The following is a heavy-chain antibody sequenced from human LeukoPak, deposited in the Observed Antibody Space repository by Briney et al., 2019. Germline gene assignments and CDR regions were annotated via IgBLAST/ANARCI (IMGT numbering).Heavy chain of an antibody. D-gene: IGHD3-22*01. CDR3: ARTDASYDSSGSHSD. J-gene: IGHJ4*02. CDR2: INHSGST. CDR1: GGSFSRYY. V-gene: IGHV4-34*01. Sequence: SETLSLTCAVYGGSFSRYYWSWIRQPPGKGLEWIGEINHSGSTNYNPSLKSRVTISVDTSKNQFSLKLSSVTAADTAVYYCARTDASYDSSGSHSDWGQGPLVTVSS.